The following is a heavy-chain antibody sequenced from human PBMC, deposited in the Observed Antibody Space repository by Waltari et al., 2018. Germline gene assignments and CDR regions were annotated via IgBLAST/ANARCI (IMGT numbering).Heavy chain of an antibody. V-gene: IGHV3-7*01. J-gene: IGHJ4*02. D-gene: IGHD6-19*01. CDR2: IKQDGSEK. Sequence: EVQLVESGGGLVQPGGSLRLSCAASGFTFSSYWMSWVRQAPGKGLGWVANIKQDGSEKYYVDSVKGRFTISRDNAKNSLYLQMNSLRAEDTAVYYCARVSGQQWLDFDYWGQGTLVTVSS. CDR1: GFTFSSYW. CDR3: ARVSGQQWLDFDY.